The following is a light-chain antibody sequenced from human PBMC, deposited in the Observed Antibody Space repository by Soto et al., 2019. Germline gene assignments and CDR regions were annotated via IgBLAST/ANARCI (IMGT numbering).Light chain of an antibody. CDR3: SSYTSTTPVI. CDR2: DVT. Sequence: QPVLTQPASVSGSPGQSITISCTGTSSDVGGYDYVSWYQQLPGKAPRLMIYDVTNRPSGVSNRFSGSKSDNTASLTISGLQAEDEADYYCSSYTSTTPVIFGGGTKLTVL. J-gene: IGLJ2*01. CDR1: SSDVGGYDY. V-gene: IGLV2-14*03.